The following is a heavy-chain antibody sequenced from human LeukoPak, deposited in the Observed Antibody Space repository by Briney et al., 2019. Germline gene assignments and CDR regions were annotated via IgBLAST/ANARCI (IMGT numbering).Heavy chain of an antibody. CDR2: ISSSSSYI. J-gene: IGHJ4*02. CDR1: AFTFSNYD. D-gene: IGHD4-17*01. Sequence: GGSLRLSCAAAAFTFSNYDVNWVRQAAGKGLQWVSSISSSSSYISYAYSVKGRFTTSRDNAKNSLYLQMNSLRAEDTAVYYCARRRTTVTTSLDYWGQGTLVTVSS. V-gene: IGHV3-21*01. CDR3: ARRRTTVTTSLDY.